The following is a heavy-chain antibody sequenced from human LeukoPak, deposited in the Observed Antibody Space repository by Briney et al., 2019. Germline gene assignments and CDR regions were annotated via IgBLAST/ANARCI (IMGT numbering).Heavy chain of an antibody. CDR3: ATPLTYYYDSSGYPFDY. CDR2: ISGSGGST. CDR1: GFTFSSYA. D-gene: IGHD3-22*01. V-gene: IGHV3-23*01. J-gene: IGHJ4*02. Sequence: PGGSLRLSCAASGFTFSSYAMSWVRQAPGKGLEWVSAISGSGGSTYYADSVKGRVTISRDNSKNTLYLQMNSLRAEDTAVYYCATPLTYYYDSSGYPFDYWGQGTLVTVSS.